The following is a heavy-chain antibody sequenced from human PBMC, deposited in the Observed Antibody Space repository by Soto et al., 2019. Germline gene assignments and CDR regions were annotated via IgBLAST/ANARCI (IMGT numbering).Heavy chain of an antibody. CDR3: AKDSSGSYGWFRYYYGMDV. CDR2: ISGSGGST. CDR1: GFTFSSYA. J-gene: IGHJ6*02. Sequence: GGSLRLSCAASGFTFSSYAMSWVRQAPGKGLEWVSAISGSGGSTYYADSVKGRFTISRDNSENTLYLQMNSLRAEDTAVYYCAKDSSGSYGWFRYYYGMDVWGQGTTVTVSS. D-gene: IGHD1-26*01. V-gene: IGHV3-23*01.